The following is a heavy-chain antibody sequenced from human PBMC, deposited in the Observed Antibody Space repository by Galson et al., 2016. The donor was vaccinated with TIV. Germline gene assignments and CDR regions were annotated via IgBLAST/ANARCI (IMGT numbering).Heavy chain of an antibody. V-gene: IGHV4-31*03. J-gene: IGHJ5*02. CDR1: GESIGRSAYY. Sequence: TLSLTCSVSGESIGRSAYYWSWIRQNPGKGLEWIGYIYGSGSPYYNSALERRVNMSVDTSKNQFSLKLTSLTAADTAVYYCVRETKRGVWFDPWGQGSLVTVSS. CDR3: VRETKRGVWFDP. D-gene: IGHD2-8*01. CDR2: IYGSGSP.